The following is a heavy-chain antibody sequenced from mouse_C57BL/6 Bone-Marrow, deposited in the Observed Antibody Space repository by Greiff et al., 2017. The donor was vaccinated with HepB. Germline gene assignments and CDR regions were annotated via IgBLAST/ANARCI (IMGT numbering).Heavy chain of an antibody. CDR1: GFNIKDDY. CDR3: TTIYYGNYRDY. CDR2: IDPENGDT. D-gene: IGHD2-1*01. V-gene: IGHV14-4*01. J-gene: IGHJ2*01. Sequence: EVQLQQSGAELVRPGASVKLSCTASGFNIKDDYMHWVKQRPEQGLEWIGWIDPENGDTEYASKFQGKATITADTSSNTAYLQLSSRTSEDTAVYYGTTIYYGNYRDYWGQGTTLTVSS.